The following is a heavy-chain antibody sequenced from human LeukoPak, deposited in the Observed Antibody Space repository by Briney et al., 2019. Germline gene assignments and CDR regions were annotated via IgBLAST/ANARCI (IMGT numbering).Heavy chain of an antibody. V-gene: IGHV3-30-3*01. CDR2: ISYDGSNK. D-gene: IGHD3-3*01. CDR1: GFTFSSYA. J-gene: IGHJ4*02. CDR3: ARDFHYDFWSGYYSY. Sequence: GGSLRLSCAASGFTFSSYAMHWVRQAPGKGLEWVAVISYDGSNKYYADSVKGRFTISRDNSKNTLYLQMNSLRAEDTAVYYYARDFHYDFWSGYYSYWGQGTLVTVSS.